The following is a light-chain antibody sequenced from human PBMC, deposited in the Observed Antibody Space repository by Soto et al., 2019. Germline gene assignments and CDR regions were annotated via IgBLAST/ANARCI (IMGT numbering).Light chain of an antibody. J-gene: IGKJ5*01. CDR1: QSLLHSNGYTY. CDR3: MQALQTPCT. CDR2: LGS. V-gene: IGKV2-28*01. Sequence: DIVMTQSPLSLPATPGEPASISCRSSQSLLHSNGYTYLDWYLQKPGQSPQLLIYLGSDRASGVPDRFSGSGSGKDFTLEISRVEAEDVGVYYCMQALQTPCTFGQGTRLEIK.